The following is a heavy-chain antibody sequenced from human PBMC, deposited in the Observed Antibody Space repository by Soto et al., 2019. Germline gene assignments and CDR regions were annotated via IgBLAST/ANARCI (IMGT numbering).Heavy chain of an antibody. Sequence: GGSLRLSCAASGFTFSDYYMSWIRQAPGKGLEWVSYISSSGSTIYYADSVKGRFTISRDNAKNSLYLQMNSLRAEDTAVYYCARVQYYDFWSGHPNQMAFDIWGQGTMVTVSS. CDR1: GFTFSDYY. D-gene: IGHD3-3*01. CDR3: ARVQYYDFWSGHPNQMAFDI. V-gene: IGHV3-11*01. J-gene: IGHJ3*02. CDR2: ISSSGSTI.